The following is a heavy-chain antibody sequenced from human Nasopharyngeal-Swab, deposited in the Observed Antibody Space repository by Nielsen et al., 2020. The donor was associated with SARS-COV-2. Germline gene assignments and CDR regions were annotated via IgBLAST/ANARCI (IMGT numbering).Heavy chain of an antibody. Sequence: GESLKISCAASGFTFSSYSMNWVRQAPGKGLEWVSYISSSSSTIYYADSVKGRFTISRDNAKNSLYLQMNSLRDEDTAVYYCASQLTYYDFWSGLLYYYYMDVWGKGTTVTASS. CDR1: GFTFSSYS. V-gene: IGHV3-48*02. CDR2: ISSSSSTI. J-gene: IGHJ6*03. D-gene: IGHD3-3*01. CDR3: ASQLTYYDFWSGLLYYYYMDV.